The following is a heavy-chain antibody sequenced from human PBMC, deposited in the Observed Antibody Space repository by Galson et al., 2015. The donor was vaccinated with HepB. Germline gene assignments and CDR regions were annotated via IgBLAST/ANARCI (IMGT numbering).Heavy chain of an antibody. J-gene: IGHJ3*01. D-gene: IGHD3-22*01. CDR1: GFTFSDYY. V-gene: IGHV3-11*01. Sequence: SLRLSCAASGFTFSDYYMSWIRQAPGKGLEWVSYISSSGSTIYYADSVKGRFTISRDNAKKSLYLQMNSLRAEDTAVYYCAAPYYYDSSGHRNAFDLWGQGTMVTVSS. CDR3: AAPYYYDSSGHRNAFDL. CDR2: ISSSGSTI.